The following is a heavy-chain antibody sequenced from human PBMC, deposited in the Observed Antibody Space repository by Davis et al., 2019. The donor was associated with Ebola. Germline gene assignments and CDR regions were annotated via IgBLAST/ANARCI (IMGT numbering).Heavy chain of an antibody. J-gene: IGHJ4*02. CDR2: IKSDGTTT. V-gene: IGHV3-74*01. CDR1: GFTFSNYW. D-gene: IGHD3-3*01. CDR3: ALFAVVSPGRSK. Sequence: GESLKISCAASGFTFSNYWMHWVRQAPGKGLVWVSNIKSDGTTTNYADSVKGRFTISRDNAKNTLYLQMNSLRAEDTAVYHCALFAVVSPGRSKWGQGTLVTVSS.